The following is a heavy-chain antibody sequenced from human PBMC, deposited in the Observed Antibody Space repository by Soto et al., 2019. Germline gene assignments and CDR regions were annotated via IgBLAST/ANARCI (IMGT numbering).Heavy chain of an antibody. CDR3: ARDLATVVIGGYYYYYGMDV. V-gene: IGHV3-33*01. CDR1: GFTFSSYG. J-gene: IGHJ6*02. Sequence: GGSLRLSCAASGFTFSSYGMHWVRQAPGKGLEWVAVIWYDGSNKYYADSVKGRFTISRDNSKNTLYLQMNSLRAEDTAVYYCARDLATVVIGGYYYYYGMDVWGQGTTVTVSS. D-gene: IGHD2-21*01. CDR2: IWYDGSNK.